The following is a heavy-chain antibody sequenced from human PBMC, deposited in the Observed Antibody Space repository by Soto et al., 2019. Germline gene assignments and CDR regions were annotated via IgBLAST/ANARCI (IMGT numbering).Heavy chain of an antibody. V-gene: IGHV3-21*01. CDR1: GFTFSSYS. Sequence: GSLRLSCAASGFTFSSYSMNWVRQAPGKGLEWVSSISSSSTYIYYADSVKGRFTISRDNAQNSLYLQMNSLRAEDTAVYYCARDSGYCSGGSCSYSDYWGQGTLVTVSS. D-gene: IGHD2-15*01. J-gene: IGHJ4*02. CDR3: ARDSGYCSGGSCSYSDY. CDR2: ISSSSTYI.